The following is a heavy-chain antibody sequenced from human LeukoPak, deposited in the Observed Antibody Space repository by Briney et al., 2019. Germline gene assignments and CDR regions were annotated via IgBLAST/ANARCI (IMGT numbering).Heavy chain of an antibody. V-gene: IGHV3-23*01. CDR3: AKDHGTAVAGFYY. Sequence: PGGSLRLSCAASGFSLSTYRVSWVRQPPGKGLEWVSGITGTGGSTYYADSVKGRFTVSRDTSKNTLYLQMNSLRAEDTAIYYCAKDHGTAVAGFYYWGQGTLVTVSS. D-gene: IGHD6-19*01. CDR2: ITGTGGST. J-gene: IGHJ4*02. CDR1: GFSLSTYR.